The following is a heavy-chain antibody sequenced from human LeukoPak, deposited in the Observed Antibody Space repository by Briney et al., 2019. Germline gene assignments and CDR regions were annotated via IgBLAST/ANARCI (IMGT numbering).Heavy chain of an antibody. CDR1: GITFSTYS. CDR3: ANDLGATFGY. V-gene: IGHV3-30*02. J-gene: IGHJ4*02. Sequence: GGSLRLSCAASGITFSTYSMNWVRQAPGKGLEWVAFILFDGSNKYYADSVKGRFTISRDNSKNTLFLQMDSLRAEDTAVYYCANDLGATFGYWGQGTLVTVSS. D-gene: IGHD1-26*01. CDR2: ILFDGSNK.